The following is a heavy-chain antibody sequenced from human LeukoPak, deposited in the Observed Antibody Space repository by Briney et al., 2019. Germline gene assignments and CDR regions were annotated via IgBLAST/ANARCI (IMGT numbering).Heavy chain of an antibody. D-gene: IGHD2-2*02. V-gene: IGHV4-39*01. J-gene: IGHJ4*02. CDR3: ASSCSSTSCYTRSGDY. CDR2: IYYSGDT. Sequence: SETLSLTCSVSGGSISNSNYNWGWIRQPPGKGLEWIGSIYYSGDTYYNPSLKSRVTMSVDTSKNQFSLKLSSVTAADTAVYYCASSCSSTSCYTRSGDYWGQGTLVTVSS. CDR1: GGSISNSNYN.